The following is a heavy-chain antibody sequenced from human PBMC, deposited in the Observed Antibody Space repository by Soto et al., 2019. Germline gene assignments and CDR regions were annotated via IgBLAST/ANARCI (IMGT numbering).Heavy chain of an antibody. CDR3: AREDVWGEDTYYFDY. J-gene: IGHJ4*02. V-gene: IGHV4-59*01. Sequence: SETLSLTCTVSGGSISSYYWSWIRQPPGKGLEWIGYIYYSGSTNYNPSLKSRVTISVDTSKNQFSLKLSSVTAADTAVYYCAREDVWGEDTYYFDYWGQGTLVTVSS. D-gene: IGHD3-16*01. CDR2: IYYSGST. CDR1: GGSISSYY.